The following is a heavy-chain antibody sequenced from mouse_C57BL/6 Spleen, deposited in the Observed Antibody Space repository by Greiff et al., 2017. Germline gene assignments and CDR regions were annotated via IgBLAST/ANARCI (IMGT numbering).Heavy chain of an antibody. V-gene: IGHV5-6*01. CDR2: ISSGGSYT. Sequence: EVQLQQSGGDLVKPGGSLKLSCAASGFTFSSYGMSWVRQTPDKRLEWVATISSGGSYTYYPDSVKGRFTISRDNAKNTLYLQMSSLKSEDTAMYYCAREKNGDYFDYWGQGTTLTVSS. CDR3: AREKNGDYFDY. CDR1: GFTFSSYG. J-gene: IGHJ2*01.